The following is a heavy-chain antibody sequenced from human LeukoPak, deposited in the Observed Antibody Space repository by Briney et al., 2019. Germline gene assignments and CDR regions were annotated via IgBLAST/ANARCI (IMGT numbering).Heavy chain of an antibody. J-gene: IGHJ4*02. D-gene: IGHD1-26*01. CDR3: ARGPSGSYHTDYFDY. CDR2: ISSSGSTI. Sequence: GGSLRLSCAASGFTFSDYYMSWIRQAPGKGLEGVSYISSSGSTIYYADSVKGRFTISRDNAKNSLYLQMNSLRAEDTAVYYCARGPSGSYHTDYFDYWGQGTLVTVSS. CDR1: GFTFSDYY. V-gene: IGHV3-11*04.